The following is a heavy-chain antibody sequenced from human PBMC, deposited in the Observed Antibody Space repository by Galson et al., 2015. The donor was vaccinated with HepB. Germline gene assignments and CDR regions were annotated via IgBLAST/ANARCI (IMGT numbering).Heavy chain of an antibody. J-gene: IGHJ6*02. V-gene: IGHV3-7*03. CDR2: IKQDGSEK. Sequence: SLRLSCAASGFTFSNNWMTWVRQAPGKGLEWVANIKQDGSEKYYADSVKGRFTISRDNAKNSLFLQMNSLRAEDTAVYNCARGRGMDVWGQGTTVTVSS. CDR3: ARGRGMDV. CDR1: GFTFSNNW.